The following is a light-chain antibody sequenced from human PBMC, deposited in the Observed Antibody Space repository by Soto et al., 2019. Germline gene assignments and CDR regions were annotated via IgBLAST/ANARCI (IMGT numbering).Light chain of an antibody. Sequence: DIQMTQSRSTLSASVGDRVTITCRASQSISSWLAWYQQKPGKAPKLLIYDASSLESGVPSRFSGSGSGTEFTLTISSLQPDDFATYYCQQYNSFSTFGQGTKV. CDR1: QSISSW. J-gene: IGKJ1*01. CDR2: DAS. CDR3: QQYNSFST. V-gene: IGKV1-5*01.